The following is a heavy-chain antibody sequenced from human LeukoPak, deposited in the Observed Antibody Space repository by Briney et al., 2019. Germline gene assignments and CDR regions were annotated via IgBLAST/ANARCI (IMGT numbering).Heavy chain of an antibody. J-gene: IGHJ5*02. D-gene: IGHD3-10*01. Sequence: SVKVSCKASGGTFSSYAISWVRQAPGQGLEWMGGIIPIFGTANYAQKFQGRVTITADKSTSTAYMELSSLRSEDTAVYYCARVIAGRLGYYGSGSYYNWFDHWGQGTLVTVSS. CDR1: GGTFSSYA. V-gene: IGHV1-69*06. CDR2: IIPIFGTA. CDR3: ARVIAGRLGYYGSGSYYNWFDH.